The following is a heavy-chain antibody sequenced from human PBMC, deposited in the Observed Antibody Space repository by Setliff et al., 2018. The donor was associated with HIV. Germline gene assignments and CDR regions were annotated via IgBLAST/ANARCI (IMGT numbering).Heavy chain of an antibody. CDR2: IIPILGTA. CDR3: ARALDDILPGMTRKWFDP. CDR1: GGTFSSHT. Sequence: ASVKVSCKASGGTFSSHTINWVRQAPGQGLEWMGRIIPILGTANYAQKFQGRVTITAEKSTSTVYMELSSLRSEDTAVYYCARALDDILPGMTRKWFDPWGQGTLVTVS. V-gene: IGHV1-69*08. D-gene: IGHD3-9*01. J-gene: IGHJ5*02.